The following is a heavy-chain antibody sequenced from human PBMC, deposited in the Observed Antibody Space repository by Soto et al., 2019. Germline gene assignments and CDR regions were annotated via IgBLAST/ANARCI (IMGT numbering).Heavy chain of an antibody. Sequence: TLTCAVSGGSISSGGYSWSWMRQPPGKGLEWIGYIYHSGSTYYNPSLKSRVTISVDRSKNQFSLKLSSVAAAATAVYYCARVPDVWGQGTTVTASS. V-gene: IGHV4-30-2*01. CDR2: IYHSGST. CDR3: ARVPDV. J-gene: IGHJ6*02. CDR1: GGSISSGGYS.